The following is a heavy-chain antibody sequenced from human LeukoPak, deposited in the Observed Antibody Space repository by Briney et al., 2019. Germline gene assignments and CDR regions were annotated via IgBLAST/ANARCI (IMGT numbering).Heavy chain of an antibody. V-gene: IGHV1-69*01. Sequence: SVKVSCKASGGTFSSYAISWVREAPGQGLEWMGGIIPILGTANYAQKFQGRVTITADESTSTAYLELSSLRSEATAVYSCAGAAAGTFDYWGQGTLVTVSS. J-gene: IGHJ4*02. D-gene: IGHD6-13*01. CDR2: IIPILGTA. CDR3: AGAAAGTFDY. CDR1: GGTFSSYA.